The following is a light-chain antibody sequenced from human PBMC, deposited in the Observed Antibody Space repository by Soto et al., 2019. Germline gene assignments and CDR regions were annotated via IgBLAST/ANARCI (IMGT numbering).Light chain of an antibody. CDR1: QYISTY. Sequence: EIQITQAPSFLSASVLDRVNITLHASQYISTYLNWYQQKPGKAPKLLIYDASNLETGVPSRFSGSGSGTDFTFNISSLQPEDIATYYCQQYDNLPLTVGGGTKV. J-gene: IGKJ4*01. CDR2: DAS. V-gene: IGKV1-33*01. CDR3: QQYDNLPLT.